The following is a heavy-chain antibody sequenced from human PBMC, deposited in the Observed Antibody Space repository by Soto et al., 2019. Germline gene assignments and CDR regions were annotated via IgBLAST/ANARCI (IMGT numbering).Heavy chain of an antibody. CDR2: ISYDGSNK. J-gene: IGHJ4*02. CDR1: GFTFSSYG. CDR3: AKAPRDGYNLEVFDY. V-gene: IGHV3-30*18. D-gene: IGHD5-12*01. Sequence: PGGSLRLSCAASGFTFSSYGMHWVRQAPGKGLEWVAVISYDGSNKYYADSVKGRFTISRDNSKNTLYLQMNSLRAEDTAVYYCAKAPRDGYNLEVFDYWGQGTLVTVSS.